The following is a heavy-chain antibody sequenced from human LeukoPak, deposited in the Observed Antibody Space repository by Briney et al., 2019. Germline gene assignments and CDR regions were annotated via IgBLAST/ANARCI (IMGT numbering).Heavy chain of an antibody. CDR3: ARDQERFYP. J-gene: IGHJ5*02. CDR2: IYYSGST. CDR1: GGSISSSYYY. Sequence: SETLSLTCTVSGGSISSSYYYWGWIRQPPGKGLEWIGSIYYSGSTYYNTSLKSGVTISVDTSKKQFSLKLRSVTAADTAVYYCARDQERFYPWGQGTLVTVSS. V-gene: IGHV4-39*02.